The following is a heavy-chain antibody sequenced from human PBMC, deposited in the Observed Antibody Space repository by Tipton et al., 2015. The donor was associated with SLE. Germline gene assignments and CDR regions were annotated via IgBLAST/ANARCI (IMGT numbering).Heavy chain of an antibody. CDR3: ARPTGDDAFDI. CDR2: INPSGGST. CDR1: GYLFTGYY. J-gene: IGHJ3*02. V-gene: IGHV1-46*01. Sequence: QLVQSGGEMKKPGASVKVSCKTSGYLFTGYYIHWVRQAPGQGLEWMGIINPSGGSTDYAQKFQGRVSMTRDTSTSTVYTELSSLRSEDSAIYYCARPTGDDAFDIWGQGTMVTVSS. D-gene: IGHD7-27*01.